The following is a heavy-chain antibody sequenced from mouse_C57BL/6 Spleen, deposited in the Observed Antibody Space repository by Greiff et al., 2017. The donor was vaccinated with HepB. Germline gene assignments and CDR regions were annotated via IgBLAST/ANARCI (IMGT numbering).Heavy chain of an antibody. J-gene: IGHJ4*01. CDR2: INPSSGYT. Sequence: QVQLQQSGAELAKPGASVKLSCKASGYTFTSYWMHWVKQRPGQGLEWIGYINPSSGYTKYNQKFKDKATLTADKSSSTAYMQLSSLTYEDSAVYYCAREGIYYDYDDGVPYYAMDYWGQGTSVTVSS. CDR3: AREGIYYDYDDGVPYYAMDY. CDR1: GYTFTSYW. D-gene: IGHD2-4*01. V-gene: IGHV1-7*01.